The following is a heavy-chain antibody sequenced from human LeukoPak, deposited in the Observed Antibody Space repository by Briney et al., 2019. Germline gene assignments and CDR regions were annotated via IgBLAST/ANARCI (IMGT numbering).Heavy chain of an antibody. D-gene: IGHD6-13*01. CDR1: GYTFTSYA. V-gene: IGHV7-4-1*02. CDR2: INTNTGNP. CDR3: ARAPSISSWLNYYYYGMDV. Sequence: ASVKVSCKASGYTFTSYAVNWVRQAPGQGLEWMGWINTNTGNPTYAQGFTGRFVFSLDTSVSTAYLQISSLKAEDTAVYYCARAPSISSWLNYYYYGMDVWGQGTTVTVSS. J-gene: IGHJ6*02.